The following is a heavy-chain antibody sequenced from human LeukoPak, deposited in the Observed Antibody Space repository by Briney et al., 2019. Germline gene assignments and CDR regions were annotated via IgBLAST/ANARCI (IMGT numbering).Heavy chain of an antibody. CDR1: GFTVSSNY. J-gene: IGHJ5*02. CDR3: ARSASGYDA. V-gene: IGHV3-74*01. CDR2: IDDDGAGT. Sequence: PGGSLRLSCAASGFTVSSNYMSWVRQAPGKGLVWVSRIDDDGAGTTYADSVKGRFTISRDNAKNTLYLQMNSLRVEDTAVYYCARSASGYDAWGQGTLVTVSS. D-gene: IGHD5-12*01.